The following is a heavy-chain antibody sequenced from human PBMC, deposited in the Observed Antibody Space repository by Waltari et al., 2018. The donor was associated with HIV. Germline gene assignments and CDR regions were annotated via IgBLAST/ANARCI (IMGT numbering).Heavy chain of an antibody. V-gene: IGHV3-74*01. CDR2: INGDGNDI. D-gene: IGHD6-19*01. CDR3: VGGGGWLIDY. Sequence: EVQLVESGGGLVQPGGSLRLACTASTSSFSTAWMQWIRQAPGKGLLWVSYINGDGNDIDYADSVKGRFAISRDNAKKTLYLEMNSLRAEDTAVYYCVGGGGWLIDYWDQGTLVTVSS. J-gene: IGHJ4*02. CDR1: TSSFSTAW.